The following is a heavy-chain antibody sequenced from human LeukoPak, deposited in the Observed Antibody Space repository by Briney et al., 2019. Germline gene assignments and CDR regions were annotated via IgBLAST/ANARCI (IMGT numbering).Heavy chain of an antibody. J-gene: IGHJ4*02. CDR3: ARGLGEGYPDY. V-gene: IGHV4-34*01. Sequence: LETLSLTCAVHGGSFSGFYWTWMRQPPGKELEWIGEIKHGGITKYHPSLNSRVTMSEDTSNNRFSLKLTSVTAADTAVYYCARGLGEGYPDYWGPGTLVTVSS. CDR2: IKHGGIT. D-gene: IGHD5-24*01. CDR1: GGSFSGFY.